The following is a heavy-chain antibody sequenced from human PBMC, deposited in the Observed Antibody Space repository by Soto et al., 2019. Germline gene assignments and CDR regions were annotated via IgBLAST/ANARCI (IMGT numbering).Heavy chain of an antibody. CDR2: SNNGGSS. D-gene: IGHD3-10*01. J-gene: IGHJ2*01. V-gene: IGHV4-34*01. Sequence: QVHLQQWGAGLLKPSETLSLTCAVYGGSFSGYYWSWIRQPPGKGLEWIGESNNGGSSNYNPSLTRRGSMSIGTSNNQFSLNLTSVTAADTAVYYCARGRGDGYNQNWYFDLWGRGTLVTVSS. CDR3: ARGRGDGYNQNWYFDL. CDR1: GGSFSGYY.